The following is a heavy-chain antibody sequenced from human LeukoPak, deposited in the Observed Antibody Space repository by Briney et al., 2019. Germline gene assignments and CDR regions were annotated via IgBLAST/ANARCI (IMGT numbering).Heavy chain of an antibody. CDR2: ISSSGNTI. D-gene: IGHD1/OR15-1a*01. J-gene: IGHJ5*02. CDR3: ARDGGTTTTGNWFDP. Sequence: PGGSLRPSCAASGFTFSSYEMNWVRQAPGKGLEWASYISSSGNTIYYADSVRGRFTVSRDNAKNSLYMQMNSLRAEDTAVYYCARDGGTTTTGNWFDPWGQGTLVTVSS. CDR1: GFTFSSYE. V-gene: IGHV3-48*03.